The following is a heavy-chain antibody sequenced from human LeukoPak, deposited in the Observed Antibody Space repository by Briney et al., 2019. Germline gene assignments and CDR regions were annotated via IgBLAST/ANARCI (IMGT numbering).Heavy chain of an antibody. CDR3: ARQAYCSSTSCYPFDY. D-gene: IGHD2-2*01. J-gene: IGHJ4*02. CDR2: IYYSGST. V-gene: IGHV4-59*08. CDR1: GGSISNYY. Sequence: SETLSLTCTVSGGSISNYYWCWIRQPPGKGLEWIGYIYYSGSTNYNPSLKSRVTISVDTSKNQFSLKLSSVTAADTAVYYCARQAYCSSTSCYPFDYWGQGTLVTVSS.